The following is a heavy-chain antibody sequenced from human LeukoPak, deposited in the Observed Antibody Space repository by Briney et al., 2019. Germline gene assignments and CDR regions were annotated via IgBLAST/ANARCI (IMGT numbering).Heavy chain of an antibody. CDR3: AEGVGIQLWYY. V-gene: IGHV3-21*01. J-gene: IGHJ4*02. D-gene: IGHD5-18*01. Sequence: GGSLRLSCAASGFTFSSYSMNWVRQAPGKGLEWVSSISSSSSYIYYADSVKGRFTISRDNAKSSLYLQMNSLRAEDTAVYYCAEGVGIQLWYYWGQGTLVTVSS. CDR2: ISSSSSYI. CDR1: GFTFSSYS.